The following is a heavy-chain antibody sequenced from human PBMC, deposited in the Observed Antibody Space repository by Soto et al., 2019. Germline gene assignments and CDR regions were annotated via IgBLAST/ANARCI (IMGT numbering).Heavy chain of an antibody. J-gene: IGHJ6*03. Sequence: ASVKLSCKASGYTFRSYGMSWVRQAPGQGLEWLGWISAYSSNTHYAQKFQGKVTMTTDTSTSTAYMELRSLRSDDTAMYYCAKADSNYAGKFSYYFMDVWGKGTMVTVSS. V-gene: IGHV1-18*01. CDR2: ISAYSSNT. D-gene: IGHD4-4*01. CDR3: AKADSNYAGKFSYYFMDV. CDR1: GYTFRSYG.